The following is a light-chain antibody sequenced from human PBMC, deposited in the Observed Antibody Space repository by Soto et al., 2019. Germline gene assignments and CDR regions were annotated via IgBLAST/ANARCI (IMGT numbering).Light chain of an antibody. Sequence: PGERATLSCRASQSVSSSHLAWYQHKPGQAPRLLIYAASSRATGSPDRFSGSGSGTDFTLTISRLEPEDFAVYVCQQYRETPRTFGQGTKVDIK. J-gene: IGKJ1*01. CDR3: QQYRETPRT. CDR2: AAS. V-gene: IGKV3-20*01. CDR1: QSVSSSH.